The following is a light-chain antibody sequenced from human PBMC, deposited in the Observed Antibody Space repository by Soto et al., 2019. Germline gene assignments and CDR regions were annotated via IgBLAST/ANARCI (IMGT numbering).Light chain of an antibody. CDR1: QSVSSSC. CDR2: GAS. J-gene: IGKJ5*01. V-gene: IGKV3-20*01. CDR3: QQYGSSPLIT. Sequence: IVLTQSPGTLSLSPGERATLSCRASQSVSSSCLAWYQQKPGQAPRLLIYGASSRATGIPDRFSGSGSGTDFTLTISRLEPEDFAVYYCQQYGSSPLITFVQGTRLEIK.